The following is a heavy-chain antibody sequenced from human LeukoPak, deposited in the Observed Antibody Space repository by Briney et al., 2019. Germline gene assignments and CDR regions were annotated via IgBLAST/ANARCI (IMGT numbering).Heavy chain of an antibody. CDR3: AKGAGGFSYYNWFDP. CDR2: IYYSGST. CDR1: GGSIRSSSYY. J-gene: IGHJ5*02. Sequence: SETLSLTCTVSGGSIRSSSYYWGWIRQPPGKGLECIGSIYYSGSTYYNPSLKSRVTISVDTSKNQFSLKLASVTAADTAIYYCAKGAGGFSYYNWFDPWGQGTLVTVSS. V-gene: IGHV4-39*07. D-gene: IGHD5-18*01.